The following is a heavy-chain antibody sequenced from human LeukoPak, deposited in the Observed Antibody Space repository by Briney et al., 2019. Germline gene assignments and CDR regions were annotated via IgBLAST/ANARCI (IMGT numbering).Heavy chain of an antibody. CDR1: GYTFTRYG. V-gene: IGHV1-18*01. Sequence: GASVSVSFKASGYTFTRYGFSWVRQAPGQGREWIGWISAYNGDKSYAQKFQGRVTMTTDTSTSTVYMELKSLRSDDTAVYYCARDYVGMSTIRDFGYWGQGTLVTVSS. D-gene: IGHD5-24*01. J-gene: IGHJ4*02. CDR3: ARDYVGMSTIRDFGY. CDR2: ISAYNGDK.